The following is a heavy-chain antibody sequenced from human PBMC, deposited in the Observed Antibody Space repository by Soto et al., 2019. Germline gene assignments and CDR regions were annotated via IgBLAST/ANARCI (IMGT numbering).Heavy chain of an antibody. CDR2: TYYRSTWNT. V-gene: IGHV6-1*01. J-gene: IGHJ5*01. CDR3: ARLIGNSWLDS. CDR1: GDSVSTNSAT. D-gene: IGHD2-8*01. Sequence: VQLQQSGPELVKPSQTLSLTCAISGDSVSTNSATWDWIRQSPSRGLEWLGRTYYRSTWNTDYAASVQVRITISPDTSNHQLSLQLNSVTPDDTAVYYCARLIGNSWLDSWGQGTLVTVSS.